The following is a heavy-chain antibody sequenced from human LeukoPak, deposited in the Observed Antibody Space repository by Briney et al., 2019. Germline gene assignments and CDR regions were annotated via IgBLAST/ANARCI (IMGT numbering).Heavy chain of an antibody. CDR2: ISSSSHI. J-gene: IGHJ3*02. V-gene: IGHV3-69-1*02. CDR1: GFSFSDYY. CDR3: ARGKYPGAFDI. D-gene: IGHD3-10*01. Sequence: GGSLRLSCAASGFSFSDYYMTWMRQAPGKGLEWLSYISSSSHINYADSVTGRFTISRDNTKNSLYLQMNSLRAEDTAVYYCARGKYPGAFDIWGQGTMVGVSS.